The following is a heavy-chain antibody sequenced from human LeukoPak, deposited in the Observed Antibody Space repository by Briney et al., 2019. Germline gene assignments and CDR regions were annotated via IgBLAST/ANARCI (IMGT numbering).Heavy chain of an antibody. D-gene: IGHD5-12*01. CDR1: GFTFDDYA. CDR3: AKDTKVAGYVFDY. V-gene: IGHV3-9*01. CDR2: ISWNSGSI. J-gene: IGHJ4*02. Sequence: PGGSLRLSCAASGFTFDDYAMHWVRQAPGKGLEWVSGISWNSGSIGYADSVKGRFTISRDNAKNSLYLQMNSLRAEDTALYYCAKDTKVAGYVFDYWGQGTLVTVSS.